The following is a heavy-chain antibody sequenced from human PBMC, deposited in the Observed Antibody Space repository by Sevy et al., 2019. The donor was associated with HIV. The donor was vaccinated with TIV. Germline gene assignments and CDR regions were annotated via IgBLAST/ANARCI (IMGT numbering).Heavy chain of an antibody. CDR1: GGSFGGYY. Sequence: ETLSLTCAVYGGSFGGYYWSWIRQPPGKGLEWIGEINHSGSTNYNPSLKSRVTISVDTSKNQFSLKLSSVTAADTAVYYCARERAGSSSSGNYFDYWGQGTLVTVSS. CDR2: INHSGST. CDR3: ARERAGSSSSGNYFDY. J-gene: IGHJ4*02. D-gene: IGHD6-6*01. V-gene: IGHV4-34*01.